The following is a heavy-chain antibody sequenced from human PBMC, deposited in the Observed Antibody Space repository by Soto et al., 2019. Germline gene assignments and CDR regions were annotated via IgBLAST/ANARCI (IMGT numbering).Heavy chain of an antibody. D-gene: IGHD1-26*01. CDR3: AHSVGGGTFFQSYFDY. CDR2: IYWNDDK. CDR1: GFSLSTSGVG. V-gene: IGHV2-5*01. J-gene: IGHJ4*02. Sequence: QITLKESGPTLVKPTQTLTLTCTFSGFSLSTSGVGVGWIRQPPGKALEWLALIYWNDDKRYSPSLKSRLTITKDTSKNQVVLTMTNMDHVDTATYSCAHSVGGGTFFQSYFDYWGQGTLITVSS.